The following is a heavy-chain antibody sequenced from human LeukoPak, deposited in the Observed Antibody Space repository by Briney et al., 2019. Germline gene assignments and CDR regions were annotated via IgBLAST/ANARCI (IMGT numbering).Heavy chain of an antibody. J-gene: IGHJ3*02. D-gene: IGHD3-22*01. V-gene: IGHV3-74*01. CDR1: GFTFSSYW. Sequence: GGSLRLSCAASGFTFSSYWMHWVRQAPGKGLVWVSRINSDGSSTSYADSVKGRFTISRDNAKNSLYLQMNSLRAEDTAVYYCARWYYYDSSGYPDAFDIWGQGTMVTVSS. CDR2: INSDGSST. CDR3: ARWYYYDSSGYPDAFDI.